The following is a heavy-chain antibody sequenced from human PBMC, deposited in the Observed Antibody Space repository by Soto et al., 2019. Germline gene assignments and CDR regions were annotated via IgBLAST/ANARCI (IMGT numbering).Heavy chain of an antibody. Sequence: SETLSLTCAVYGGSFSGYYWSWIRQPPGKGLEWIGEINHSGSTNYNPSLKSRVTISVDTSKNQFSLKLSSVTAADTAVYYCATVLIAAHRENFDYWGQGTLVTVSS. D-gene: IGHD6-13*01. V-gene: IGHV4-34*01. J-gene: IGHJ4*02. CDR1: GGSFSGYY. CDR2: INHSGST. CDR3: ATVLIAAHRENFDY.